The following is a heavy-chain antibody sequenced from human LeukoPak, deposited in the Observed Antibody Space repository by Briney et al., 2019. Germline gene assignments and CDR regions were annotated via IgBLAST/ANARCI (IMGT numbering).Heavy chain of an antibody. V-gene: IGHV3-23*01. CDR3: AKDDFNYDFWSGPYYFDY. CDR2: ISGSGGST. CDR1: GFTFSSYA. Sequence: GGSLRLSCAASGFTFSSYAMSWVRQAPGKGLEWVSAISGSGGSTYYADSVKGRFTISRDNSKNTLYLQMNSLRAEDTAVYYCAKDDFNYDFWSGPYYFDYWGQGTLVTVSS. D-gene: IGHD3-3*01. J-gene: IGHJ4*02.